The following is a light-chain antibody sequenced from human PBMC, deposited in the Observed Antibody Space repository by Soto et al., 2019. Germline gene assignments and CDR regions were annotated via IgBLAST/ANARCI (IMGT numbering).Light chain of an antibody. CDR1: SSDIGTYNY. J-gene: IGLJ2*01. CDR2: AVS. CDR3: SSSSSSDTPVV. V-gene: IGLV2-14*03. Sequence: QSALTQPASVSGSPGQSITISCTGTSSDIGTYNYVSWYQQHPGRAPKLVIYAVSNRPSGVADRFSGSKSGNTASLTISGLQAGDAADYYCSSSSSSDTPVVFGGGTKLTVL.